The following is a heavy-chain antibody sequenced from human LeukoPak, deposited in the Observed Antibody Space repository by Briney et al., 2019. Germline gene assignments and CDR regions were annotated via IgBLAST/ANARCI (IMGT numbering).Heavy chain of an antibody. V-gene: IGHV3-23*01. CDR1: GFTFSSYG. CDR3: AKDHLSGLWFGELDLPYFDY. Sequence: PGGSLRLSCAASGFTFSSYGMNWVRQAPGKGLEWVSTISGSGTSTYYADSVKGRFTISRDNSKNTLYLQMNSLRAEDTAVYYCAKDHLSGLWFGELDLPYFDYWGQGTLVTVSS. CDR2: ISGSGTST. D-gene: IGHD3-10*01. J-gene: IGHJ4*02.